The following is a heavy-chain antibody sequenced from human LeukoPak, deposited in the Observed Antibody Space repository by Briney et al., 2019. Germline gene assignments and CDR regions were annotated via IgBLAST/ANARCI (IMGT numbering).Heavy chain of an antibody. Sequence: SVKVSCKASGGTFSSYAISWVRQAPGQGLEWMGGIIPIFGTANYAQKFQGRVTITADESTSTAYMELSSLRSEDTAVYYCARPNIVVVPAAMSWFDPWGQGTLVTVSS. CDR1: GGTFSSYA. J-gene: IGHJ5*02. V-gene: IGHV1-69*13. CDR3: ARPNIVVVPAAMSWFDP. D-gene: IGHD2-2*01. CDR2: IIPIFGTA.